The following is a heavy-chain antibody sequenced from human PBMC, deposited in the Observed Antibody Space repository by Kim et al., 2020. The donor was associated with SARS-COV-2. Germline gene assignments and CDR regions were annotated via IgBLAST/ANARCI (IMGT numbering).Heavy chain of an antibody. V-gene: IGHV3-21*04. Sequence: YQDSVKGRFTISRANARASLYLQMNSLRAEDTAVYYCARVLTSGWSYFDYWGQGTLVTVSS. D-gene: IGHD6-19*01. J-gene: IGHJ4*02. CDR3: ARVLTSGWSYFDY.